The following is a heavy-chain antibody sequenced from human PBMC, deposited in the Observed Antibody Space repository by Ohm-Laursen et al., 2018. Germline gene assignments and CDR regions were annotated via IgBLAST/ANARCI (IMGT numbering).Heavy chain of an antibody. CDR2: IYYSGST. Sequence: TLSLTCTVSGGSISSYYWSWIRQPPGKGLEWIGYIYYSGSTTYNPPLKSRVTISVDTSKNQFSLKLISVTAADTAVYYCARQEGYCSSTSCYEVWFDPWGQGTLVTVSS. D-gene: IGHD2-2*01. CDR1: GGSISSYY. CDR3: ARQEGYCSSTSCYEVWFDP. J-gene: IGHJ5*02. V-gene: IGHV4-59*08.